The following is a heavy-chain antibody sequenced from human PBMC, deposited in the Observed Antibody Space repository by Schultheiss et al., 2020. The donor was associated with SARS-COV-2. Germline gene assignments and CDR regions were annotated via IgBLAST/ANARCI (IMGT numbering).Heavy chain of an antibody. D-gene: IGHD3-16*02. Sequence: SETLSLTCTVSGGSISSGGYSWSWIRQPPGKGLEWIGYIYHSGSTYYNPSLKSRVTISVDTSKNQFSLKLSSVTAADTAVYYCAKGLGELSSPIYWGQGTLVTVSS. V-gene: IGHV4-30-2*01. J-gene: IGHJ4*02. CDR2: IYHSGST. CDR1: GGSISSGGYS. CDR3: AKGLGELSSPIY.